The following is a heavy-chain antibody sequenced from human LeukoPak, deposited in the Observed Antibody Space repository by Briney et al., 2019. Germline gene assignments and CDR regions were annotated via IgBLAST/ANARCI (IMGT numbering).Heavy chain of an antibody. CDR2: ISSSSSYI. Sequence: GGSLRLSCAASGFTFSSYSMNWVRQAPGKGLEWVSSISSSSSYIYYADSVKGRFTISRDNAKNSLYLQMNSLRAEDTAVYYCARAGAYQPLLYSYWGQGTLVTVSS. J-gene: IGHJ4*02. CDR1: GFTFSSYS. V-gene: IGHV3-21*01. D-gene: IGHD2-2*02. CDR3: ARAGAYQPLLYSY.